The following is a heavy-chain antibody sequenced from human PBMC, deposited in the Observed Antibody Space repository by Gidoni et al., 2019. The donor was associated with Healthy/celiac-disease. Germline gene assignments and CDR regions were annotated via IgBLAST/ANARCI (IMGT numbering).Heavy chain of an antibody. V-gene: IGHV4-39*01. Sequence: QLQLQESGPGLVKPSETLSLPCTFSGDSINSSSYYWGWIRQPPGKGLEWIGSIYYSGSTYYNPSLKSRVTISVDTSKNQFSLKLSSVTAADTAVYYCARGLGATTGDWGQGTLVTVSS. CDR2: IYYSGST. CDR3: ARGLGATTGD. J-gene: IGHJ4*02. CDR1: GDSINSSSYY. D-gene: IGHD1-26*01.